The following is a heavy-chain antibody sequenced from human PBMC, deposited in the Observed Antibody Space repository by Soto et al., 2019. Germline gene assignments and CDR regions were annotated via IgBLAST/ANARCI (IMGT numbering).Heavy chain of an antibody. CDR1: GYTFTSYG. V-gene: IGHV1-18*01. Sequence: QVQLVQSGAEVKKPGASVKVSCKASGYTFTSYGISWVRQAPGQGLEWMGWISAYNGNTNYAQKLQGRVTMTTDTSRSTAYMELRSLRSDDTAVYYCARDLPSYGDKPDFDYWGQGTLVTVSS. D-gene: IGHD4-17*01. CDR2: ISAYNGNT. CDR3: ARDLPSYGDKPDFDY. J-gene: IGHJ4*02.